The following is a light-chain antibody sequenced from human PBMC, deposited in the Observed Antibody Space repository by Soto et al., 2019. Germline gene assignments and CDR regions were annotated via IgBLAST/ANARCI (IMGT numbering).Light chain of an antibody. J-gene: IGKJ1*01. CDR3: QHRSNSPPTWT. CDR1: QRIVSY. CDR2: ATS. Sequence: EIVLTQSLATLSLSPGDIATLSCGASQRIVSYLAWYQQKAGQAPSLLIYATSNRATGITTRFSGSGSGTDFTLTISSLEPEDFAVYFCQHRSNSPPTWTFGQGTKVEIK. V-gene: IGKV3-11*01.